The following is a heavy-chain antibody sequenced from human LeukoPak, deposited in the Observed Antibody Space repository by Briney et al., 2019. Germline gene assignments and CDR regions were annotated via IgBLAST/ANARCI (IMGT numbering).Heavy chain of an antibody. CDR3: ARRYFWSGYSPRRYFDY. V-gene: IGHV4-34*01. CDR1: GGSFSGYY. D-gene: IGHD3-3*01. J-gene: IGHJ4*02. Sequence: SETLSLTCAVYGGSFSGYYWSRIRQPPGKGLEWIGEINHSGSTNYNPSLKSRVTISVDTSKNQFSLKLSSVTAADTAVYYCARRYFWSGYSPRRYFDYWGQGTLVTVSS. CDR2: INHSGST.